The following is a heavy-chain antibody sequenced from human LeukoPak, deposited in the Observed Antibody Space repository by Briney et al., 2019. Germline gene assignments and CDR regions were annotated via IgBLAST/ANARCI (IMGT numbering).Heavy chain of an antibody. CDR2: IYTSGST. CDR1: GGSISSGSYY. V-gene: IGHV4-61*02. CDR3: ARVRITMVRGVPAGDYYGMDV. J-gene: IGHJ6*02. Sequence: SQTLSLTCTVSGGSISSGSYYWSWIRQPAGTGLEWIGRIYTSGSTNYNPSLKSRVTISVDTSKNQFSLKLSSVTAADTAVYYCARVRITMVRGVPAGDYYGMDVWGQGTTVTVSS. D-gene: IGHD3-10*01.